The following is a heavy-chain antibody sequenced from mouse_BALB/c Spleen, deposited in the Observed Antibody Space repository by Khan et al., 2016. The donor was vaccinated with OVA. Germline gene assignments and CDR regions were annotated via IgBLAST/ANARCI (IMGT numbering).Heavy chain of an antibody. CDR2: IWAGGST. CDR1: GFSLTSYG. Sequence: QVQLKESGPGLVAPSQSLSITCTVSGFSLTSYGVHWVRQPPGKGLEWLGVIWAGGSTNYNSALMSRLSISKDNSKSQVCIKMNSLQTMDTAVYCCARLEDIWGQGTTLTVSS. CDR3: ARLEDI. V-gene: IGHV2-9*02. D-gene: IGHD1-3*01. J-gene: IGHJ2*01.